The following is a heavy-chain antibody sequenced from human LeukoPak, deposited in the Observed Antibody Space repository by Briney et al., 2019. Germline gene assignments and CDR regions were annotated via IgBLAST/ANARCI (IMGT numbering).Heavy chain of an antibody. V-gene: IGHV1-8*01. CDR2: MNPNSGNT. D-gene: IGHD3-22*01. J-gene: IGHJ5*02. Sequence: ASVKVSCKASGYTFTSYDINWVRQATGQGLEWMGWMNPNSGNTGYAQKFQGRVTMTRNTSISTAYMELSSLRSEDTAVYYCARFPHYYDSSGLVWFDPWGQGTLVTVSS. CDR1: GYTFTSYD. CDR3: ARFPHYYDSSGLVWFDP.